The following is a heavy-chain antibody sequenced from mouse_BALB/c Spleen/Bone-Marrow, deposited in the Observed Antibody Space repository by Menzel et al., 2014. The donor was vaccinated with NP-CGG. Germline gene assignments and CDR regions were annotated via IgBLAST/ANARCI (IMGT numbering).Heavy chain of an antibody. D-gene: IGHD1-1*01. V-gene: IGHV14-3*02. CDR1: GFNIKDTY. CDR2: IDPANGNT. Sequence: EVMLVESGAELVKPGASVKLSCTASGFNIKDTYVYWVKQRPEQGLEWIGRIDPANGNTKYDPKFQDKATITADTSSNTAYLQLSSLTSEDTAVYYCARYYYGSSLFAYWGQGTLVTVSA. CDR3: ARYYYGSSLFAY. J-gene: IGHJ3*01.